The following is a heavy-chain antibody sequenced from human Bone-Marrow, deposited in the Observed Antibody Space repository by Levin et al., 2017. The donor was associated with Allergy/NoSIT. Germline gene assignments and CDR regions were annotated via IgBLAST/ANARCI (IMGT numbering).Heavy chain of an antibody. CDR1: GFTFSRYA. CDR2: MSGSGGRT. D-gene: IGHD1-7*01. V-gene: IGHV3-23*01. Sequence: SGESLKISCAASGFTFSRYAMAWVRQAPGQGLEWVSGMSGSGGRTVYADSVKGRFTISRDNSKNIMYLQMNSLRVEDTALYYCAREDNWNYDYWGQGTLVTVSS. J-gene: IGHJ4*02. CDR3: AREDNWNYDY.